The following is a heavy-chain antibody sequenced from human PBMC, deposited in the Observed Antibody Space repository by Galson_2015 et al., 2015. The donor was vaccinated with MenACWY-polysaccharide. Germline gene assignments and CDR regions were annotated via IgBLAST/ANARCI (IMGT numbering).Heavy chain of an antibody. D-gene: IGHD3-22*01. CDR1: GYTFTSYD. J-gene: IGHJ5*02. Sequence: SVKVSCKASGYTFTSYDINWVRQTPGHGLEWMGWMNPNRGNTGYAQKFQGRVTMTRNTSISIAYMDLSSLRSEDTAVYYCTRGGKYYYDSSGYLNWFDPWGQGTLVAVSS. CDR2: MNPNRGNT. CDR3: TRGGKYYYDSSGYLNWFDP. V-gene: IGHV1-8*01.